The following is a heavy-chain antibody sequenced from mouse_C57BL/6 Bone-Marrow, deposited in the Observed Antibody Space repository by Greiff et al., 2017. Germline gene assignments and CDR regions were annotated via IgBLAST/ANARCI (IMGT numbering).Heavy chain of an antibody. Sequence: VKLMESGPGLVAPSQSLSITCTVSGFSLTSYGVDWVRQPPGKGLEWLGVIWGGGSTNYNSALMSRLSISKDNSKSHVFLKMNSLQTDDTAMYYCAKRGYYGSSYPYWYFEVWGTGTTVTVSS. V-gene: IGHV2-9*01. J-gene: IGHJ1*03. CDR2: IWGGGST. CDR1: GFSLTSYG. D-gene: IGHD1-1*01. CDR3: AKRGYYGSSYPYWYFEV.